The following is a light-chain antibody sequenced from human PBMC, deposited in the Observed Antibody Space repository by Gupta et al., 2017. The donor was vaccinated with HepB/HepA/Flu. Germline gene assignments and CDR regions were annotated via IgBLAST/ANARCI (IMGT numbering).Light chain of an antibody. V-gene: IGKV1-39*01. CDR1: QSISNY. Sequence: DIQMTQSPSSLSASVGDRVTITCRASQSISNYLNWYQQKPGKAPNLLIYAASNLQTGVPSRFSGSGSRTDFTLTISRLQPEDFAIYFCQQRNCTPRTFGGGTKVEIK. J-gene: IGKJ4*01. CDR2: AAS. CDR3: QQRNCTPRT.